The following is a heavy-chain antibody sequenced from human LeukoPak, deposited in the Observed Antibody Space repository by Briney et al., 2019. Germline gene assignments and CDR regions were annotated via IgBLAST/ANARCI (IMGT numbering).Heavy chain of an antibody. J-gene: IGHJ4*02. D-gene: IGHD2-15*01. CDR1: ICTFNNYW. V-gene: IGHV3-7*03. Sequence: PGGSLRLSCVVSICTFNNYWMTWVRQAPGKGLEWVASIKQDGSEKYYMDSVKGRFIISRDNAKNSLYLQMNSLRVEDTAVYYCARDGGYCSGGTCYSTYWGQGTLVTVSS. CDR3: ARDGGYCSGGTCYSTY. CDR2: IKQDGSEK.